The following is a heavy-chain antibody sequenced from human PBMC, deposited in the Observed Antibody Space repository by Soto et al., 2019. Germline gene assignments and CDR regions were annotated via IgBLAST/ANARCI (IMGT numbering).Heavy chain of an antibody. D-gene: IGHD2-8*02. CDR2: INHSGGT. V-gene: IGHV4-34*01. CDR1: GGSFSGYY. CDR3: AREKITGLFDY. J-gene: IGHJ4*02. Sequence: SETLSLTCAVYGGSFSGYYWTWIRQPPGTGLEWIGEINHSGGTNYSPSLKSRVTISVDTPKNQFSLKLTSVTAADTAVYYCAREKITGLFDYWGQGNLVTVSS.